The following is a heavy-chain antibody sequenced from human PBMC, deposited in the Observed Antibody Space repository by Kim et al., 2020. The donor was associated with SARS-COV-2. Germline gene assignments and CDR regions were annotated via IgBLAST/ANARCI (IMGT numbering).Heavy chain of an antibody. Sequence: SETLSLTCTVSSDSITNNGYYWSWIRQHPGEGLEYIGYIYYSGSTYYNPSLKDRVTISVDTSKNQFSLELSSVTAADTAVYYCARRSGSYSNDYWGQGTL. D-gene: IGHD1-26*01. V-gene: IGHV4-31*03. CDR1: SDSITNNGYY. CDR3: ARRSGSYSNDY. CDR2: IYYSGST. J-gene: IGHJ4*02.